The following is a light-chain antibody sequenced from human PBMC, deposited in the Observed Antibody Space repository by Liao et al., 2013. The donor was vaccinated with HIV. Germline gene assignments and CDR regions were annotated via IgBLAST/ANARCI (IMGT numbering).Light chain of an antibody. CDR1: NIGSKG. CDR2: YHS. V-gene: IGLV3-21*04. CDR3: QVWDSSSDHV. Sequence: SYVLTQPPSVSVAPGKTAKITCGGNNIGSKGVHWYQQKPGQAPVLVIYYHSDRPSGIPERFSGSNSGNTATLTISRVEAGDEADYYCQVWDSSSDHVFGTGTKVTVL. J-gene: IGLJ1*01.